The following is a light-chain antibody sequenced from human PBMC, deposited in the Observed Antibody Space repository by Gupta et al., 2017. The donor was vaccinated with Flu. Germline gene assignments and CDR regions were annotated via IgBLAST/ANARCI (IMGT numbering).Light chain of an antibody. V-gene: IGKV3-11*01. J-gene: IGKJ4*01. CDR3: QQRYNWPLT. CDR2: AAT. CDR1: QSVSSY. Sequence: GERATHSCRASQSVSSYLTWNQQKPAQSPRHLIYAATNRTTGIPSRFSGSGSGTHFTLTISSLEPEDFAVYCCQQRYNWPLTFGGGTKVEIK.